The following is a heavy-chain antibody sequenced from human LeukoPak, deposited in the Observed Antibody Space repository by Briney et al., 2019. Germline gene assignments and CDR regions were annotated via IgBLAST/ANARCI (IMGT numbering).Heavy chain of an antibody. Sequence: GGSLRLSCVASGFTFSPYWMSWVRQAPGKGPEWMGNIKEDGSETYYVDSVKGRFTISRDNAHNSLYLHMHSLRVEDTAVYYCARDPYVSNFDYWGQGTLVTVSS. V-gene: IGHV3-7*03. D-gene: IGHD3-10*02. CDR1: GFTFSPYW. CDR2: IKEDGSET. J-gene: IGHJ4*02. CDR3: ARDPYVSNFDY.